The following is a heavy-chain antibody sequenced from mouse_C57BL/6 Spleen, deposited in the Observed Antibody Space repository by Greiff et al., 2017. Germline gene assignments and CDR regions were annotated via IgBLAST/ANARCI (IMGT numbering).Heavy chain of an antibody. D-gene: IGHD1-1*01. CDR1: GFTFSSYA. CDR3: ARDSGKDYAMDY. Sequence: EVQRVESGGGLVKPGGSLKLSCAASGFTFSSYAMSWVRQTPEKRLEWVATISDGGSYTYYPDNVKGRFTISRDNAKNNLYLQMSHLKSEDTAMYYCARDSGKDYAMDYWGQGTSVTVSS. J-gene: IGHJ4*01. CDR2: ISDGGSYT. V-gene: IGHV5-4*01.